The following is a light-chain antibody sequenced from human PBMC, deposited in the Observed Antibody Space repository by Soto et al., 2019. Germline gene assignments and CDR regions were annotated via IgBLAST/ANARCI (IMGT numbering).Light chain of an antibody. J-gene: IGKJ5*01. V-gene: IGKV3-11*01. Sequence: DIELTQSPATLSLSPGEIATLSCRANQRIGDYLAWYQQKPGQAPRLLIYDASNRAAGTPARFGGSGSDSDYTLTISSLQPEDFAVYYCQQRYVWPITFGQGTRLEIK. CDR3: QQRYVWPIT. CDR1: QRIGDY. CDR2: DAS.